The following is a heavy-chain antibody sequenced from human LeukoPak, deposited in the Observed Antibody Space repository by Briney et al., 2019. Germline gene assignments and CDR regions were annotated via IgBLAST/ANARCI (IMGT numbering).Heavy chain of an antibody. D-gene: IGHD3-10*01. CDR2: IWYDGSNK. J-gene: IGHJ6*02. V-gene: IGHV3-33*01. Sequence: GGSLRLSCAASGFTFSSYGMHWVRQAPGKGLEWVAVIWYDGSNKYYADSVKGRFTISRDNSKNTLYLQMNSLRAEDTAVYYCARVPFPYYYGSGSSPDYYYGMDVWGQGTTVTVSS. CDR1: GFTFSSYG. CDR3: ARVPFPYYYGSGSSPDYYYGMDV.